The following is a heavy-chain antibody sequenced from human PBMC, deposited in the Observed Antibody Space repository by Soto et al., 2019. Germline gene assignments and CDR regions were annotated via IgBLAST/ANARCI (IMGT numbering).Heavy chain of an antibody. CDR3: ARALGYDSSGYFS. Sequence: QVQLQESGPGLVKPSETLSLTCTVSGGSVSSGSNYWSWIRQPPGKGLEWIGYIYYSGSTNYNPSLKRRVTISVDTSKNQFSLKLSSVTAADTAVYYCARALGYDSSGYFSWGQGTLVTVSS. CDR1: GGSVSSGSNY. D-gene: IGHD3-22*01. V-gene: IGHV4-61*01. J-gene: IGHJ4*02. CDR2: IYYSGST.